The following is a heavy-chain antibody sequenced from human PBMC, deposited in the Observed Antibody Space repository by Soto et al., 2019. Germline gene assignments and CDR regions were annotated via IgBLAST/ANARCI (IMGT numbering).Heavy chain of an antibody. CDR2: IYNDGTYS. J-gene: IGHJ4*02. Sequence: GGSLRLSCAASGFIFKMYWMHWVRQSPGKGLVWISRIYNDGTYSDYADSVRGRFTISRDNVNDALYLQMNNLRAEDSGLYYCTRGPRPISTGTGAYWGQGTQVTVSS. V-gene: IGHV3-74*01. D-gene: IGHD3-10*01. CDR1: GFIFKMYW. CDR3: TRGPRPISTGTGAY.